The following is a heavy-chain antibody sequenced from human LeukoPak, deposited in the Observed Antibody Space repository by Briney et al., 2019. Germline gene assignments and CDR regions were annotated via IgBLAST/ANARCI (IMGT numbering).Heavy chain of an antibody. CDR3: AKDRRYCRSTSCYGWFDP. D-gene: IGHD2-2*01. Sequence: GGSLRLSCAASGFTFSNYAMSWVRQAPGKGLEWVSAISGSGGSTYYADSVKGRFTISRDNSKNTLYLQMNSLRAEDTAVYYCAKDRRYCRSTSCYGWFDPWGQGTLVTVSS. V-gene: IGHV3-23*01. CDR2: ISGSGGST. CDR1: GFTFSNYA. J-gene: IGHJ5*02.